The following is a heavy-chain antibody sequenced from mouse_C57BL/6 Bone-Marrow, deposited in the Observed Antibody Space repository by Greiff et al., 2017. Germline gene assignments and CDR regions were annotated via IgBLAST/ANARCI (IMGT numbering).Heavy chain of an antibody. D-gene: IGHD2-4*01. CDR2: IYPGDGDT. Sequence: QVQLQQSGPELVKPGASVKISCKASGYAFSSSWMNWVQQRPGKGLEWIGRIYPGDGDTNYNGKFKGKATLTADKSSSTAYMQLSSLTSEDSAVYFCAPIYYEYNGGQGSLVTVSA. J-gene: IGHJ3*01. CDR3: APIYYEYN. V-gene: IGHV1-82*01. CDR1: GYAFSSSW.